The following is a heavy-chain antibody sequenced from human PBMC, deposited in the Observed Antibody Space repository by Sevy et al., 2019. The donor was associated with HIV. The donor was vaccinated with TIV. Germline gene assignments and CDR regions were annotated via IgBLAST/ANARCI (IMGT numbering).Heavy chain of an antibody. J-gene: IGHJ3*02. CDR1: GFTFSSYS. V-gene: IGHV3-48*02. CDR3: AREIHGSGSYYRGWAFDI. CDR2: ISRSSSTI. Sequence: GGSLRLSCAASGFTFSSYSMNWVRQAPGKGLEWVSYISRSSSTIYYEDSVKGRFTISRDNAKNSLYLQMNSLRDEDTAVYYCAREIHGSGSYYRGWAFDIWGQGTMVTVSS. D-gene: IGHD3-10*01.